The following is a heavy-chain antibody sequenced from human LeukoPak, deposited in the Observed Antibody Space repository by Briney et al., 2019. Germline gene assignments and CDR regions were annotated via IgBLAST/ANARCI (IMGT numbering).Heavy chain of an antibody. CDR1: GDSISSYY. Sequence: SETLSLTCTVSGDSISSYYWSWIRQPAGKGLEWIGRIYTSGSTNYNPSLESRVTISVDTSKNQFSLNLNSVTAADTAVYYCAKPGSSRGIAGRRPTKYYFDYWGQGTLVTVSS. J-gene: IGHJ4*02. D-gene: IGHD6-6*01. V-gene: IGHV4-4*07. CDR3: AKPGSSRGIAGRRPTKYYFDY. CDR2: IYTSGST.